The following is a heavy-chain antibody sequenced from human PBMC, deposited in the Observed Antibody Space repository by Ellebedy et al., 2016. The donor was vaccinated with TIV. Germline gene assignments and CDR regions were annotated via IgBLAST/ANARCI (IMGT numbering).Heavy chain of an antibody. J-gene: IGHJ4*02. CDR3: AREVQPLSTKFDY. CDR1: GFTLRSYS. CDR2: ISSSSSTI. Sequence: PGGSLRLSCAASGFTLRSYSMNWVRQAPGKGLEWVSYISSSSSTIYYADSVKGRFTISRDNSKNPLYLQMNSLRTEDTAVYYCAREVQPLSTKFDYWGQGTLVTVSS. V-gene: IGHV3-48*01. D-gene: IGHD5-24*01.